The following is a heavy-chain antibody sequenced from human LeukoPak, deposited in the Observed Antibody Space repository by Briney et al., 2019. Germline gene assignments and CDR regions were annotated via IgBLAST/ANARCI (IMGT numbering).Heavy chain of an antibody. CDR1: GYTFTGFY. CDR2: INPNSGGT. Sequence: ASVKVSCKASGYTFTGFYMHWVRQAPGQGLEWMGWINPNSGGTNYAQKFQGRVTMTRDTSINTAYMELSSLRSDDTAVYYCAREEVSVISDTCCSGLGSWGQGTPVTVSS. V-gene: IGHV1-2*02. J-gene: IGHJ5*02. CDR3: AREEVSVISDTCCSGLGS. D-gene: IGHD3-10*01.